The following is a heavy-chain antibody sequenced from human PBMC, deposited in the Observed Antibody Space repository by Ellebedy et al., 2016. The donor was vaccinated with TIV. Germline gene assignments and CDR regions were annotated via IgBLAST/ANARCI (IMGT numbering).Heavy chain of an antibody. Sequence: SETLSLTXTVSGGSISSGGYYWSWIRQHPGKGLEWIGYIYYSGSTYYNPSLKSRVTISVDTSKNQFSLKLSSVTAADTAVYYCARAGSSGYYSDYWGQGTLVTVSS. CDR2: IYYSGST. D-gene: IGHD3-22*01. CDR1: GGSISSGGYY. V-gene: IGHV4-31*03. J-gene: IGHJ4*02. CDR3: ARAGSSGYYSDY.